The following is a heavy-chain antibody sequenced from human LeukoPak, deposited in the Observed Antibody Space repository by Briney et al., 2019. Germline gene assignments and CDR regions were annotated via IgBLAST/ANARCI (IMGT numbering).Heavy chain of an antibody. J-gene: IGHJ4*02. Sequence: GGSLRLSCSASTFTFSGYYMSWIRQAPGKGLDWVSYISSSGRSIYYTDSVKGRFTISRDNAKNSVYLQMNSLRAEDTAVYYCASVGWFGELFFDYWGQGTLVTVSS. CDR3: ASVGWFGELFFDY. D-gene: IGHD3-10*01. V-gene: IGHV3-11*01. CDR2: ISSSGRSI. CDR1: TFTFSGYY.